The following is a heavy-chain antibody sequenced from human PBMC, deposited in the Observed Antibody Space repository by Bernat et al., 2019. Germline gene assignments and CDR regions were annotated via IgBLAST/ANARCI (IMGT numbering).Heavy chain of an antibody. Sequence: EVQLVESGGGLVQPGGSLRLSCAASGFTFSSYEMNWVRQAPGKGLEWVSYISSSGSTIYYADSVKGRFTISRDDSKNTLHLQMNSLRAEDTAVYYCARSPWRELVVAPVGYWGQGTLVTVSS. CDR3: ARSPWRELVVAPVGY. V-gene: IGHV3-48*03. CDR1: GFTFSSYE. D-gene: IGHD2-15*01. J-gene: IGHJ4*02. CDR2: ISSSGSTI.